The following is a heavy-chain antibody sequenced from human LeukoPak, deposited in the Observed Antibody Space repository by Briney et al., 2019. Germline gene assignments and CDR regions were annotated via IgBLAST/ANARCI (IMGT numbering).Heavy chain of an antibody. D-gene: IGHD3-16*02. CDR1: GGSISSGDYY. CDR3: ARLDYVWGSYRSEPDGYYYGMDV. J-gene: IGHJ6*02. Sequence: PSQTLSLTCTVSGGSISSGDYYWSWIRQPPGKGLEWIGYIYYSGSTYYNPSLKSRVTISIDTSKNQFSLKLSSVTAADTAVYYCARLDYVWGSYRSEPDGYYYGMDVWGQGTTVTVSS. V-gene: IGHV4-30-4*01. CDR2: IYYSGST.